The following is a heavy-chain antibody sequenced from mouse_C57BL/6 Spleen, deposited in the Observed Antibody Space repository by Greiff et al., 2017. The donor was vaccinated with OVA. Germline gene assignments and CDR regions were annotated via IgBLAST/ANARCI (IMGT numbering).Heavy chain of an antibody. CDR1: GYTFTSYD. V-gene: IGHV1-85*01. D-gene: IGHD1-1*01. CDR2: IYPRDGST. J-gene: IGHJ1*03. Sequence: VKLQQSGPELVKPGASVKLSCKASGYTFTSYDINWVKQRPGQGLEWIGWIYPRDGSTKYNEQFKGKATLTVDTSSSTAYMELHSLTSEDSAVYFCARWGTTVVATRYFDVWGTGTTVTVSS. CDR3: ARWGTTVVATRYFDV.